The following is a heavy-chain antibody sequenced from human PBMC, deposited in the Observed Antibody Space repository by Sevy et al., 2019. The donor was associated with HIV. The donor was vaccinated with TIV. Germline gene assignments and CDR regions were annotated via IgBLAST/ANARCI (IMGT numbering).Heavy chain of an antibody. CDR3: ARAYSSWFWTAHY. Sequence: GGSLRLSCAASGFIFSTYSMHWVRQAPGKGLEWVAAISYAGNDKYYADSVKGRFTISRDNPKNTLFLQVNSLRPEDTAVYYCARAYSSWFWTAHYWGQGTLVTVSS. CDR1: GFIFSTYS. CDR2: ISYAGNDK. D-gene: IGHD6-13*01. J-gene: IGHJ4*02. V-gene: IGHV3-30-3*01.